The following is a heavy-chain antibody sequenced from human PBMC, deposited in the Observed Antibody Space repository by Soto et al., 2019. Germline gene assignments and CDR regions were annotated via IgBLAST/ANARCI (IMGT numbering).Heavy chain of an antibody. CDR1: GFTVSKYW. V-gene: IGHV3-74*01. J-gene: IGHJ4*02. Sequence: EVQLVESGGGLVQPGGSLRLSCVASGFTVSKYWMHWVRQAPGKGLVWLSRITSDGRSTSYADSVKGRFTISRDNAKNTVFLQKNSLRAEDTAGYYCVKKGGFDFWGQGAVVTVSS. D-gene: IGHD3-16*01. CDR3: VKKGGFDF. CDR2: ITSDGRST.